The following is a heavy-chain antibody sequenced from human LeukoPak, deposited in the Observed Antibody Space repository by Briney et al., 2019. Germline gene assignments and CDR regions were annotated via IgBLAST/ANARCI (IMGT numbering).Heavy chain of an antibody. V-gene: IGHV4-30-2*01. D-gene: IGHD2-2*01. CDR2: IYHSGST. CDR1: GGSISSGGYS. CDR3: ARYCSSTSCYYFDY. J-gene: IGHJ4*02. Sequence: TSETLSLTCAVSGGSISSGGYSWSWIRQPPGKGLEWIGYIYHSGSTYYNPSLKSRVTISVDRSKNQFSLKLSSVTAADTAVYYCARYCSSTSCYYFDYWGQGTLVTVSS.